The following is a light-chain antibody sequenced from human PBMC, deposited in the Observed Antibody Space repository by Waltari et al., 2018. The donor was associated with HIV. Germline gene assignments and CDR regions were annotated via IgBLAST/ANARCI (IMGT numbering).Light chain of an antibody. V-gene: IGKV3-11*01. CDR2: DAS. J-gene: IGKJ4*01. CDR3: QQRSNWPSS. CDR1: QSVSSY. Sequence: EIVLTQSPATLSLSPGERATLSCRASQSVSSYLAWYQQKPRQAPRLRIYDASNRATGIPARFSGSGSGTDFTLTISSLEPEDFAVYYCQQRSNWPSSFGGGTKVEIK.